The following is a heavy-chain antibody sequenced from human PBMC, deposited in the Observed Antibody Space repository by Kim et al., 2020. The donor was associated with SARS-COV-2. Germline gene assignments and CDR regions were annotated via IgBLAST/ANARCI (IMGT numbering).Heavy chain of an antibody. CDR3: ARTHYGDYV. Sequence: GSLRLSCAASGFTFSSYWMTWVRQAPGKGLEWVANINQGGTEKYYVDSVKGRFTISRDNAKNSLFLDVNSLRVEDTAVYYCARTHYGDYVWGQGTLVIVSS. CDR2: INQGGTEK. D-gene: IGHD4-17*01. V-gene: IGHV3-7*01. J-gene: IGHJ4*02. CDR1: GFTFSSYW.